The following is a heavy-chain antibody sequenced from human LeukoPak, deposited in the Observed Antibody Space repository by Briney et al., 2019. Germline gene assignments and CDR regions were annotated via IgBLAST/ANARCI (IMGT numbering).Heavy chain of an antibody. V-gene: IGHV4-34*01. D-gene: IGHD3-3*01. J-gene: IGHJ3*01. CDR2: INHSGST. CDR1: GGSFSGYY. CDR3: ASGGGRSSDFWSGIIGGAFDV. Sequence: TASETLSLTCAVYGGSFSGYYWSWIRQPPGKGLEWIGEINHSGSTNYNPSLKSRVTISVDTSKNQFSLKLSSVTAADTAVYYCASGGGRSSDFWSGIIGGAFDVWGQGTMVTVSS.